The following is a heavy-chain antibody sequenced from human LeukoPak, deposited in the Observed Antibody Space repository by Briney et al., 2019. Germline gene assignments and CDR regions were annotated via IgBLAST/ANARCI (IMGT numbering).Heavy chain of an antibody. D-gene: IGHD3-22*01. CDR2: INHSGST. V-gene: IGHV4-34*01. CDR3: ARHTYYYDSSGAFDI. J-gene: IGHJ3*02. CDR1: GGSFSGYY. Sequence: RASETLSLTCAVYGGSFSGYYWSWIRQPPGKGLEWIGEINHSGSTNYNPSLKSRVTISVDTSKNQFSLKLSSVTAADTAVYYCARHTYYYDSSGAFDIWGQGTMVTVSS.